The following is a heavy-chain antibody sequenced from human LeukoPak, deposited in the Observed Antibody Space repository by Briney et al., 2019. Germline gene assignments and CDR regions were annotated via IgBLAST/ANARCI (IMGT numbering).Heavy chain of an antibody. D-gene: IGHD6-13*01. CDR2: ISHSGTT. CDR3: ARDSLYSFDP. Sequence: SGTLSLTCAVSGGSISSRNWWSWVRQPPGKGLEWIGEISHSGTTNYNPSLKSRVTIALDRSRNQFSLKLISVAAADTAMYYCARDSLYSFDPWGQGTLVTVSS. V-gene: IGHV4-4*02. J-gene: IGHJ5*02. CDR1: GGSISSRNW.